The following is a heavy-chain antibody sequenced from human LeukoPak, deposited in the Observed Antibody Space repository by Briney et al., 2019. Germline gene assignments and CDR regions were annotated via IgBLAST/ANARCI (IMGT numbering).Heavy chain of an antibody. D-gene: IGHD1-7*01. CDR2: INHSGST. CDR1: GGSFSGYY. Sequence: SKTLSLTCTVYGGSFSGYYWSWIRQPPGEGLEWIGEINHSGSTNYNPSLKSRVTISVDTSKNQFSLKLSSVTAADTAVYYCARVRGMNWNYARRSYFDPWGQGTLVTVSS. CDR3: ARVRGMNWNYARRSYFDP. V-gene: IGHV4-34*01. J-gene: IGHJ5*02.